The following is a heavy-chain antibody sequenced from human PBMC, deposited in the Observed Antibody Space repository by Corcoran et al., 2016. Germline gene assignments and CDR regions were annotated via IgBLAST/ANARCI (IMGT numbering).Heavy chain of an antibody. D-gene: IGHD3-16*01. CDR3: ARGVVEGWGRPLEVPLDY. V-gene: IGHV4-39*07. Sequence: QLQLQESGPGLVKPSETLSLTCTVSGGSISSSSYYWGWIRQPPGKGLEWLGSIYYSGSTYYNPSLKSRVTISVDTCKNQVSLKLSAVTAADTAVYYWARGVVEGWGRPLEVPLDYWGQGTLVTVSS. CDR2: IYYSGST. CDR1: GGSISSSSYY. J-gene: IGHJ4*02.